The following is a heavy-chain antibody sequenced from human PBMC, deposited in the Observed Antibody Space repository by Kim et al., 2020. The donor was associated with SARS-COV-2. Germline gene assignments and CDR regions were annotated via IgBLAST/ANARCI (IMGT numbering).Heavy chain of an antibody. Sequence: GGSLRRSCAASGFTFSSYAMSWVRQAPGKGLEWVSVIYSGGSSTYYADSVKGRFTISRDNSKNTLYLQMNSLRAEDTAVYYCAKGDGYYYYGMDVWGQGT. CDR2: IYSGGSST. CDR1: GFTFSSYA. V-gene: IGHV3-23*03. CDR3: AKGDGYYYYGMDV. J-gene: IGHJ6*02.